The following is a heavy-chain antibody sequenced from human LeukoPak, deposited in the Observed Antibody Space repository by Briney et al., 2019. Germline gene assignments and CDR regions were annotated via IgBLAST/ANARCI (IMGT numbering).Heavy chain of an antibody. Sequence: SETLSLTCTVSGGSISSSSYYWGWIRQPPGKGLEWIGSIYYSGSTYYNPSLKSRVTISVDTSKNQFSLKLSSVTAADTAVYYCARDVRIAAASHGMDVWGQGTTVTVSS. V-gene: IGHV4-39*02. CDR1: GGSISSSSYY. D-gene: IGHD6-13*01. J-gene: IGHJ6*02. CDR2: IYYSGST. CDR3: ARDVRIAAASHGMDV.